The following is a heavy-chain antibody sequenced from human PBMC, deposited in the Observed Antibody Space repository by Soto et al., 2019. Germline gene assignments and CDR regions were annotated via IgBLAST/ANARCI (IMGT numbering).Heavy chain of an antibody. J-gene: IGHJ4*02. CDR3: AKRRDSISSRSFFDY. CDR1: GFTFSSYA. D-gene: IGHD6-6*01. CDR2: ISGSGGST. V-gene: IGHV3-23*01. Sequence: GGSLRLSCAASGFTFSSYAMSWVRQAPGKGLEWVSGISGSGGSTDYADSVKGRFTISRDNSKNTLYLQMNSLRAEDTALYYCAKRRDSISSRSFFDYWGQGTLVTVSS.